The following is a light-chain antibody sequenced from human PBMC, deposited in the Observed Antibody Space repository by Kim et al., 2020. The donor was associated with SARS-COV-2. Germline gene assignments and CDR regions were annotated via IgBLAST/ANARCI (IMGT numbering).Light chain of an antibody. CDR1: SGSIASNY. J-gene: IGLJ7*01. V-gene: IGLV6-57*01. CDR3: QSYYTNNVV. CDR2: EDK. Sequence: NFMLTQPHSVSESPGKTVTISCTRSSGSIASNYVQWYQQRPGSSPTPLIYEDKQRPSGVPDRFSGSIDSSSNSAYLSISGLMTEDEAAYYCQSYYTNNVVFGGGTQLTVL.